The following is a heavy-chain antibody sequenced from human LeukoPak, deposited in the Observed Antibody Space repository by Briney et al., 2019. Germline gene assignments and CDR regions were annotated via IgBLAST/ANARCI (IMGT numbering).Heavy chain of an antibody. CDR1: GDSITRYY. V-gene: IGHV4-59*01. J-gene: IGHJ5*02. CDR3: AREYSSSSSNWFDP. D-gene: IGHD6-6*01. CDR2: IHHSGST. Sequence: SETLSLTCTVSGDSITRYYWSWIRQPPGKGLEWMADIHHSGSTNYNLSLKSGGTMSVDTSKNQFSLNRSSVTAADTAVYYCAREYSSSSSNWFDPWGQGTLVTVSS.